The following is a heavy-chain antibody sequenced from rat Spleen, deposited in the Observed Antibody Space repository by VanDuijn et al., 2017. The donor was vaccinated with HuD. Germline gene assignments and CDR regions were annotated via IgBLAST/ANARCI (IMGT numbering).Heavy chain of an antibody. CDR1: XXSLISNS. V-gene: IGHV2-1*01. Sequence: QVQXXESGPGXXXPSXXLSXXXTVXXXSLISNSVXXVRXXXGKGLGWMGAIRSGGNTDYNSALKSRLSISRDTSKSQVFLKMNSLQTEDTGTYYCARGRYTTDYYYPNWFAYWGPGTLVTVSS. CDR2: IRSGGNT. CDR3: ARGRYTTDYYYPNWFAY. J-gene: IGHJ3*01. D-gene: IGHD1-6*01.